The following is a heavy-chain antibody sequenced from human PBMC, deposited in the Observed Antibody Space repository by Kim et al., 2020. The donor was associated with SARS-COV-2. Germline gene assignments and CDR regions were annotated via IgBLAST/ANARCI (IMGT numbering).Heavy chain of an antibody. Sequence: LETLSLTCTVSGGSVSSGSYYWSWIRQPPGKGLEWIGYIYYSGSTNYNPSLKSRVTISVDTSKNQFSLKLSSVTAADTAVYYCARTPYYYDSSGYQAFDYWGQGTLVTVSS. D-gene: IGHD3-22*01. CDR2: IYYSGST. V-gene: IGHV4-61*01. J-gene: IGHJ4*02. CDR3: ARTPYYYDSSGYQAFDY. CDR1: GGSVSSGSYY.